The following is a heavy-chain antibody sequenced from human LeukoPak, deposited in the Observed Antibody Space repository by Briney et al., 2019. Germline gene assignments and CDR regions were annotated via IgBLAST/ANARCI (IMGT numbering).Heavy chain of an antibody. CDR2: ISAYNGNT. D-gene: IGHD4-17*01. CDR3: ATHQDYGDYEADY. J-gene: IGHJ4*02. V-gene: IGHV1-18*01. Sequence: ASVKVSCKASGGTFSSYGISWVRQAPGQGLEWMGWISAYNGNTNYAQKLQGRVTMTTDTSTSTAYMELRSLRSDDTAVYYCATHQDYGDYEADYWGQGTLVTVSS. CDR1: GGTFSSYG.